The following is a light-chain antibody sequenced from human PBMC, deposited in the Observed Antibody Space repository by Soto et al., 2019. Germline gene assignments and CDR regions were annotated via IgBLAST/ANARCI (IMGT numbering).Light chain of an antibody. CDR1: QSVRSSY. CDR2: GVS. J-gene: IGKJ1*01. CDR3: QQYGTSPRT. V-gene: IGKV3-20*01. Sequence: EIVLTQSPGTLSLSPGERATLSCRASQSVRSSYLAWYQQKLGQAPRLLIYGVSNRDTGIPDRFSGSGSGTHFTLTISRLESEDFAVYYCQQYGTSPRTFGQGTKVEIK.